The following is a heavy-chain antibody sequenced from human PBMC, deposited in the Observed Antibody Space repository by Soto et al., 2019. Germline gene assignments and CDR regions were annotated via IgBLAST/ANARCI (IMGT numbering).Heavy chain of an antibody. J-gene: IGHJ2*01. CDR2: ISGSGDIT. D-gene: IGHD5-12*01. CDR3: ARAGVDVYNRNWYFDL. Sequence: DVQLLESGGGLVQPGGSLRLSCAASGFTLTSYVMSWVRQAPGKGLEWVSAISGSGDITYYADSVKGRFTISRDSSKNTLYLQMNSLRAEDTAVYYCARAGVDVYNRNWYFDLWGRGTLVTISS. V-gene: IGHV3-23*01. CDR1: GFTLTSYV.